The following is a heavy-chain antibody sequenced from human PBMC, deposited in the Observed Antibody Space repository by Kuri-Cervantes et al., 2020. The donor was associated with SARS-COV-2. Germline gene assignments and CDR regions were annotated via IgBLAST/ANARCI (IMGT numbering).Heavy chain of an antibody. D-gene: IGHD3-22*01. CDR3: AKGYYDSSGYRTLDY. V-gene: IGHV3-30*18. CDR2: ISYDGSNK. Sequence: GGSLRLSCAASGFTFSGYGMHWVRQAPGKGLEWVAVISYDGSNKYYADSVKGRFTISRDNSKNTLYLQMNSLRAEDTAVYYCAKGYYDSSGYRTLDYWGQGTLVTVSS. CDR1: GFTFSGYG. J-gene: IGHJ4*02.